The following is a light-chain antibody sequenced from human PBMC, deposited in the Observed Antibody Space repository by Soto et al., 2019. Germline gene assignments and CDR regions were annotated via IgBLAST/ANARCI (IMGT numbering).Light chain of an antibody. J-gene: IGKJ4*01. Sequence: DIQMTQSPSSLSASVGDRVTITCRASQSISSISSYLNWYQQKPGKAPKLLIYAASSLQSGVPSRFSGSGSGTDFTLTISSLQPEDFATYFCQQANSFKLTFGGGTKVDIK. CDR3: QQANSFKLT. CDR1: QSISSISSY. CDR2: AAS. V-gene: IGKV1-39*01.